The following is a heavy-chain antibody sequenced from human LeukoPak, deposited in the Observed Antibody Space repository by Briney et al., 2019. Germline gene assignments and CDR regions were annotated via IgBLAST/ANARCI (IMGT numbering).Heavy chain of an antibody. J-gene: IGHJ4*02. Sequence: SETLSLTCGVFGASFSGHHWNWIRQPPGKGLEWIGEIHPSGSITYNPALQSRVTMSVDTARNQFSLKLKSVTAADTAVYYCVRGQDSAKQGYWGQGTLVTVSS. CDR1: GASFSGHH. D-gene: IGHD3/OR15-3a*01. CDR3: VRGQDSAKQGY. V-gene: IGHV4-34*01. CDR2: IHPSGSI.